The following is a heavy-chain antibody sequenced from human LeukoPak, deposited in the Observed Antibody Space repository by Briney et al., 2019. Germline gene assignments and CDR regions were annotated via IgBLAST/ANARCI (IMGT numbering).Heavy chain of an antibody. V-gene: IGHV4-59*08. J-gene: IGHJ2*01. CDR2: IYYSGST. CDR1: GGSISSYY. CDR3: ARHGSPWEPYWYFGL. D-gene: IGHD1-26*01. Sequence: SETLSLTCTVSGGSISSYYWSWIRQPPGKGLEWIGYIYYSGSTNYNPSLKSRVTISVDTSKNQFSLKLSSVTAADTAVYYCARHGSPWEPYWYFGLWGRGTLVTVSS.